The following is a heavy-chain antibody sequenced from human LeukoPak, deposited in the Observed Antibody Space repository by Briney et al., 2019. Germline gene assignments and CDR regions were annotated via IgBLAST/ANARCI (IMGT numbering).Heavy chain of an antibody. J-gene: IGHJ6*02. CDR3: ARVFRDNLAAPRAPDYYYGLDV. Sequence: GASVKVSCKASGGTFSSYAISWVRQAPGQGLEWMGRIIPILGIANYAQKFQGRVTITADKSTSTGYMELSSLRSEDTAVYFCARVFRDNLAAPRAPDYYYGLDVWGQGTTVTVSS. V-gene: IGHV1-69*04. CDR2: IIPILGIA. CDR1: GGTFSSYA. D-gene: IGHD6-6*01.